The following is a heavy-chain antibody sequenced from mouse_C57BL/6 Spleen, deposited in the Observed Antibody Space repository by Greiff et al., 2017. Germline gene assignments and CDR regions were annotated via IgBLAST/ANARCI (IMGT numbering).Heavy chain of an antibody. CDR1: GYTFTDYE. J-gene: IGHJ4*01. CDR2: IDPETGGT. CDR3: TRRAASPTEGVDYAMDY. Sequence: VQLQQSGAELVRPGASVTLSCKASGYTFTDYEMHWVKQTPVHGLEWIGAIDPETGGTAYNQKFKGKAILTADKSSSTAYMELRSLTSEDSAVYYCTRRAASPTEGVDYAMDYWGQGTSVTVSS. D-gene: IGHD1-1*01. V-gene: IGHV1-15*01.